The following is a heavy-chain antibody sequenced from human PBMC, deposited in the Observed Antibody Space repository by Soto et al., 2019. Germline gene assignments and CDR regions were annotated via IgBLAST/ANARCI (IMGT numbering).Heavy chain of an antibody. V-gene: IGHV4-34*01. D-gene: IGHD6-19*01. CDR1: GGSFIDFY. Sequence: SETLSLTWAVEGGSFIDFYWTWIRQLPGKGLEWIGEINHSGSTNYNPSLKSRVAISVDTSKNQFSLNLRSVTAADTAVYYCGPRGAVADPRGYWGQGTLVTV. J-gene: IGHJ4*02. CDR2: INHSGST. CDR3: GPRGAVADPRGY.